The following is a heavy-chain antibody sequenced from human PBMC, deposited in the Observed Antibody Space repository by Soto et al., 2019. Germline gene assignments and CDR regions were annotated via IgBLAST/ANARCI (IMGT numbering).Heavy chain of an antibody. CDR1: GYTFTSYY. CDR3: AGSYCSSTSCPYNWFDP. D-gene: IGHD2-2*01. Sequence: APVKVSCKASGYTFTSYYMHWMRQAPGQGLEWMGIINPSGGSTSYAQKFQGRVTMTRDTSTSTVYMELSSLGSEDTAVYYCAGSYCSSTSCPYNWFDPWGQGTLVTVSS. CDR2: INPSGGST. J-gene: IGHJ5*02. V-gene: IGHV1-46*03.